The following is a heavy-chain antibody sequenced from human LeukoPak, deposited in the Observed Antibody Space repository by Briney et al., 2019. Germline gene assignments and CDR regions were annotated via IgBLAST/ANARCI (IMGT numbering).Heavy chain of an antibody. J-gene: IGHJ6*03. Sequence: SETLSLTCAVYGGSFSGYYWSWIRQPPGKGLEWIGEINHSGSTNYNPSLKSRVTMSVDTSKSQFSLKLSTVTAADTAVYYCARGEPGAVANNYYYYMDVWGKGTTVTVSS. CDR2: INHSGST. D-gene: IGHD2-2*01. V-gene: IGHV4-34*01. CDR3: ARGEPGAVANNYYYYMDV. CDR1: GGSFSGYY.